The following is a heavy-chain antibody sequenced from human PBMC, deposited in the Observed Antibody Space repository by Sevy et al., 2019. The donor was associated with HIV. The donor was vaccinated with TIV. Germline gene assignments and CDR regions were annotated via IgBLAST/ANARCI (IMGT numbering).Heavy chain of an antibody. CDR3: ARDKNSAMVTPFDF. CDR1: GFTVSNYW. V-gene: IGHV3-7*03. CDR2: IKEDGKET. D-gene: IGHD5-18*01. Sequence: GSLKISCVASGFTVSNYWMNWVRQAPGMGLEWVAKIKEDGKETYYVDSVKDRFTISRDNAKNSLYLQMTSLRAEDTAVYYCARDKNSAMVTPFDFWGQGTLVTVSS. J-gene: IGHJ4*02.